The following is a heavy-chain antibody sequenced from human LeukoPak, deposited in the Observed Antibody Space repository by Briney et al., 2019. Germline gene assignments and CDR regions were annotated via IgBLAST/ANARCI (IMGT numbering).Heavy chain of an antibody. V-gene: IGHV1-46*01. D-gene: IGHD3-22*01. CDR2: INPSGGST. Sequence: ASVKVSCKASGYTFTSYYMHWVRQAPGQGLEWMGIINPSGGSTSYAQKFQGRVTMTRDTSTSTVYMELSSLRSEDTAVYYCARAYYHDSSDYYFPLDYWGQGTLVTVSP. CDR1: GYTFTSYY. CDR3: ARAYYHDSSDYYFPLDY. J-gene: IGHJ4*02.